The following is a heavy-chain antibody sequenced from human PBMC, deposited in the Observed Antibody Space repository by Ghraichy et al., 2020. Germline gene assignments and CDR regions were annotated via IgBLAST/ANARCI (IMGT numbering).Heavy chain of an antibody. CDR2: ISAYNGNT. V-gene: IGHV1-18*01. D-gene: IGHD3-10*01. CDR1: GYTFTSYG. CDR3: ARVFGEYYGSGSYYPDY. Sequence: ASVKVSCKASGYTFTSYGISWVRQAPGQGLEWMGWISAYNGNTNYAQKLQGRVTMTTDTSTSTAYMELRSLRSDDTAVYYCARVFGEYYGSGSYYPDYWGQGTLVTVSS. J-gene: IGHJ4*02.